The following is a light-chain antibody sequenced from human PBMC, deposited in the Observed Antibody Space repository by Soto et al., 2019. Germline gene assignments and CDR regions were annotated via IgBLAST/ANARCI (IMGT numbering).Light chain of an antibody. Sequence: EIVLTQSPGTLSLSPGERATLSCRASQSVSSYLAWYQQKPGQAPRLLIYDASNRATGIPARFSGSGSGTDFTLTISSLEPEDFAVYYCQQRSNWQGFTFGPGTKVDI. CDR2: DAS. V-gene: IGKV3-11*01. J-gene: IGKJ3*01. CDR3: QQRSNWQGFT. CDR1: QSVSSY.